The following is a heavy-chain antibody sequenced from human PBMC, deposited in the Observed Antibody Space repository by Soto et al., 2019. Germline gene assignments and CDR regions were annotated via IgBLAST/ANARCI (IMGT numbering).Heavy chain of an antibody. Sequence: EVQLVESGGGLVQPGGSLRLSCAASGFTFTSHWMSWVRQAPGKGLEWVANIHQEGSEKYYVDSVEGRFTVSRDNAKNSLHLQMNSLRAEDTAVYYCARSYYYDSSGSYYYIGLDVWGQGTTVTVSS. D-gene: IGHD3-22*01. CDR3: ARSYYYDSSGSYYYIGLDV. V-gene: IGHV3-7*01. CDR2: IHQEGSEK. CDR1: GFTFTSHW. J-gene: IGHJ6*02.